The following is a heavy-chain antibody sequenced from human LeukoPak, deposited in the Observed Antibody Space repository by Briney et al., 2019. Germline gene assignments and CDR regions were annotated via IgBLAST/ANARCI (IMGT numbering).Heavy chain of an antibody. V-gene: IGHV1-69*06. D-gene: IGHD3-10*01. CDR1: GGTFSSYA. CDR3: ARGGGEGWFDP. Sequence: SVKVSCKASGGTFSSYAISWVRQAPGQGLEWMGGIIPIFGTANYAQKFQGRVTIIADKSTSTAYMELSSLRSDDRAVYYCARGGGEGWFDPWGQGTLVTVSS. CDR2: IIPIFGTA. J-gene: IGHJ5*02.